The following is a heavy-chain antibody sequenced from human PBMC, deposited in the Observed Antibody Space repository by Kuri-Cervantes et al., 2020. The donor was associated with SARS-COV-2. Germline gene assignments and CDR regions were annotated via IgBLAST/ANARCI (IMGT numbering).Heavy chain of an antibody. CDR3: AKETTGYYYYMDV. CDR1: GFTFSSYS. Sequence: GESLKISCAASGFTFSSYSMNWVRQAPGKGLEWVSAISGSGGSTYYADSVKGRFTISSDNSKNTLYLQMNSLRAEDTAVYYCAKETTGYYYYMDVWGKGTTVTVSS. V-gene: IGHV3-23*01. D-gene: IGHD4-17*01. J-gene: IGHJ6*03. CDR2: ISGSGGST.